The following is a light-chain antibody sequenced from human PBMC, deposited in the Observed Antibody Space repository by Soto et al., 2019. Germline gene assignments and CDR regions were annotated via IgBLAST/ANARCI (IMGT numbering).Light chain of an antibody. J-gene: IGKJ1*01. CDR1: QSISTY. CDR2: AAS. CDR3: QQYYSYPPGT. V-gene: IGKV1-39*01. Sequence: IQMTQSPSSLSASVGDRVTITCRASQSISTYLNWYQQKPGKAPNLLIYAASSLKSGVPSRFSGSGSGTDFTLTISCLQSEDFATYYCQQYYSYPPGTFGQGTKVDI.